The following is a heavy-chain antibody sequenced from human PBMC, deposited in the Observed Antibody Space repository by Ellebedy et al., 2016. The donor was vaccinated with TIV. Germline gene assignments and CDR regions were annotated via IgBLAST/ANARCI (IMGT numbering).Heavy chain of an antibody. Sequence: SETLSLTXTVSGGFISSNSHYWGWIRQPPGKGLEWIGSIHHSGDTFNNPSLRSRVTMSVDTSKNQFSLKLTSMTAADTAVYYCAREGPNWGVPFDYWGQGALVTVSS. CDR1: GGFISSNSHY. J-gene: IGHJ4*02. V-gene: IGHV4-39*07. D-gene: IGHD7-27*01. CDR3: AREGPNWGVPFDY. CDR2: IHHSGDT.